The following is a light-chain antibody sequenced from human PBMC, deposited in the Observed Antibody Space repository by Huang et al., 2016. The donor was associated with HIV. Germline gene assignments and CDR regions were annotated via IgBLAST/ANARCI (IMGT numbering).Light chain of an antibody. Sequence: DIQMTQSPSSLSASVGDRVTITCRASQGIGNSLAWYQQKPEKAPRLLLYATSTLESGVPYRFSGRGSGTHYTLTINSLQPEDIASYYCQQYHSLPWTFGQGTKVEIK. J-gene: IGKJ1*01. CDR2: ATS. CDR3: QQYHSLPWT. CDR1: QGIGNS. V-gene: IGKV1-NL1*01.